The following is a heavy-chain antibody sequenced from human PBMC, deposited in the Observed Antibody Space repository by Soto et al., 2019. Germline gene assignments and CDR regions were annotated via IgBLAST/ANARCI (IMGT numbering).Heavy chain of an antibody. J-gene: IGHJ5*02. Sequence: GASVKVSCKASGYTFTNYDINWVRQATGQGLEWMGWMNPNSGNTGYAQKFQGRVTMTRNTSISTAYMELSGLRSEDTAVYYCARGRGIATRHWFDPWGQGTLVTVSS. CDR2: MNPNSGNT. D-gene: IGHD6-6*01. CDR3: ARGRGIATRHWFDP. CDR1: GYTFTNYD. V-gene: IGHV1-8*01.